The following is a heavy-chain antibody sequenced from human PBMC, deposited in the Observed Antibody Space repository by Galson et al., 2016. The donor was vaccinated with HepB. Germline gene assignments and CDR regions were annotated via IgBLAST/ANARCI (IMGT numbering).Heavy chain of an antibody. V-gene: IGHV6-1*01. CDR3: ARAVGSNWNFPDWYFDL. J-gene: IGHJ2*01. CDR2: TYYRSKWYN. D-gene: IGHD1-1*01. CDR1: GDSVPSNSAA. Sequence: CAISGDSVPSNSAAWNWIRQSPSRGLEWLGRTYYRSKWYNDYAVSVKSRITINPDTSMNQFALQLNSVTPEDTAVYYCARAVGSNWNFPDWYFDLWGRGTLVSVSS.